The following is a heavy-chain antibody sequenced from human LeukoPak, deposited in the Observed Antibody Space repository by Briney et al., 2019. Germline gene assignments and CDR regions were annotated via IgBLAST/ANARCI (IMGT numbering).Heavy chain of an antibody. Sequence: PGGSLRLSCAASGFTVSSNYMSWVRQAPGKGLEWVSVIYSGGSTYYADSVKGRFTISRDNSKNTLYLQMNSLRAEDTAVYYCARLSGSYPYGMDVWGQGTTVTVSS. CDR2: IYSGGST. J-gene: IGHJ6*02. CDR3: ARLSGSYPYGMDV. CDR1: GFTVSSNY. D-gene: IGHD1-26*01. V-gene: IGHV3-53*01.